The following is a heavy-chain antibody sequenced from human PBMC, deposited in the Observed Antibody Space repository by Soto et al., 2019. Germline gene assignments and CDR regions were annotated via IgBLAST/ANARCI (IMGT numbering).Heavy chain of an antibody. Sequence: QVQLVESGGDLGKPGGSLRLSCAASGYTFSDYYMSWIRQAPGKGLEWISYIDTSGTKIYYADSVKGRFTITSDNAKNSLYLQMTSLRAENTAFYYCASHYDMWGGDLSPVDYWGQVTLVTVSS. CDR1: GYTFSDYY. D-gene: IGHD3-9*01. CDR3: ASHYDMWGGDLSPVDY. J-gene: IGHJ4*02. V-gene: IGHV3-11*01. CDR2: IDTSGTKI.